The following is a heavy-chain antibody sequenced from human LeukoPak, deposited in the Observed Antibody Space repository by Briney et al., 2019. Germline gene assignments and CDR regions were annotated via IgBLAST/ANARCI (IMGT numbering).Heavy chain of an antibody. CDR1: GGSISSYY. D-gene: IGHD3-22*01. J-gene: IGHJ6*02. V-gene: IGHV4-59*12. CDR3: ARGFPGYYDSSGYYYYYYGMDV. Sequence: KPSETLSLTCTVSGGSISSYYWSRIRQPPGKGLEWIGYIHYSGSTNYNPSLKSRVTISVDTSKNQFSLKLSSVTAADTAVYYCARGFPGYYDSSGYYYYYYGMDVWGQGTTVTVSS. CDR2: IHYSGST.